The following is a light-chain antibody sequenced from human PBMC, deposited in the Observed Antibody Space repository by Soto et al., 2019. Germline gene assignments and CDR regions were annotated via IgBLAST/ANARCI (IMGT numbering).Light chain of an antibody. CDR2: GAS. CDR1: QSVTNNY. CDR3: QQYGSSPYT. Sequence: EIVLTQSPGTLSLSPGERATLSCRASQSVTNNYLAWYQQKPGQAPRLLIYGASSRAAGIPDRFSGSGSGTDFTLTIIRLEPEDCAVYYCQQYGSSPYTFGQGTKLEIK. J-gene: IGKJ2*01. V-gene: IGKV3-20*01.